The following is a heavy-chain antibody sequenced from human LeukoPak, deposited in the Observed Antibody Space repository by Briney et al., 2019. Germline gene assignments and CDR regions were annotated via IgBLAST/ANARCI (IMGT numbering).Heavy chain of an antibody. J-gene: IGHJ4*02. Sequence: SETLSPTCTVSGGPIITTNYFCGWLRHPPGKGLEWIGTVFYSGSTYYNPSLKSRVTISVDPSKNQFSPSLSSVTAADTAVYYCAREPAAALFLPGSYFDYWGQGTLVPVSS. CDR3: AREPAAALFLPGSYFDY. V-gene: IGHV4-39*07. CDR2: VFYSGST. CDR1: GGPIITTNYF. D-gene: IGHD6-13*01.